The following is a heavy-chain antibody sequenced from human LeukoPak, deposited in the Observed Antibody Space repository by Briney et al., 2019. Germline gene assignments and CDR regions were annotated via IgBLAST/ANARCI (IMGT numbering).Heavy chain of an antibody. J-gene: IGHJ5*02. CDR2: LHNSGST. D-gene: IGHD4-11*01. CDR3: ATTPYSNAHWFDP. CDR1: GASISSYY. Sequence: SETLSLTCTVSGASISSYYWSWIRQPPGKGLDWIGYLHNSGSTNYNPSLKSRVIISVDTSKNQFSLKLSSVTAADTAVYYCATTPYSNAHWFDPWGQGTLVTVSS. V-gene: IGHV4-59*01.